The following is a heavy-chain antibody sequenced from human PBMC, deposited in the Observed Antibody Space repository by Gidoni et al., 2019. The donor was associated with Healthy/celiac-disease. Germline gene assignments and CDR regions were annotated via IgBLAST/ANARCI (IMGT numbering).Heavy chain of an antibody. CDR1: GFTFEDYA. CDR3: AKDFGMGRGYYYGMDV. CDR2: ISWNSVSI. Sequence: EVQLVESGGGLVQPGRSLRLSCAASGFTFEDYAMHWVRKAPGKVLEWVSGISWNSVSIGYADSVKGRFTISRDNAKNSLYLQMNSLRAEDTALYYCAKDFGMGRGYYYGMDVWGQGTTVTVSS. V-gene: IGHV3-9*01. D-gene: IGHD3-10*01. J-gene: IGHJ6*02.